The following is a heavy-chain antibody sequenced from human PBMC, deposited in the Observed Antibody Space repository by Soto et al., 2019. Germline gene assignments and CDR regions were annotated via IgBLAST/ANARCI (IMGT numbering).Heavy chain of an antibody. CDR2: IYYSGST. J-gene: IGHJ5*02. CDR1: GGSISSYY. V-gene: IGHV4-59*08. Sequence: SETLSLTCTVSGGSISSYYWSWIRQPPGKGLEWIGYIYYSGSTNYNPSLKSRVTISVDTSKNQFSLKLSSVTAADTAVYYCARHRRFLEWYGYINWFDPWGQGTLVTVSS. CDR3: ARHRRFLEWYGYINWFDP. D-gene: IGHD3-3*01.